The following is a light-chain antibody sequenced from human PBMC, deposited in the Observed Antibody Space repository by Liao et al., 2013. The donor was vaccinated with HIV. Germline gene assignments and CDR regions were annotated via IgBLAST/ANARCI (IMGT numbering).Light chain of an antibody. CDR2: QDN. CDR3: LAWDSSTAYV. V-gene: IGLV3-1*01. J-gene: IGLJ1*01. Sequence: SYELTQPPSVSVSPGQTATITCSGDKLGNKYVCWYQQKPGQSPVLVIYQDNKRHSGIPERFSGSNSGNTATLTIAGTQALDEADYYCLAWDSSTAYVFGTGTKVTVL. CDR1: KLGNKY.